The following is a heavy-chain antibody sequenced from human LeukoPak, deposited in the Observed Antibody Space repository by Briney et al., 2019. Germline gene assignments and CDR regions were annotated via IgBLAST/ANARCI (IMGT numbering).Heavy chain of an antibody. CDR1: GGSISSYY. Sequence: SETLSLTCTVSGGSISSYYWSWLRQPAGKGLEWIGRIYTSGSTNYNPFLKGRVTMSVDTSKNQFSLKLSSVTAADTAVYYCAGFYGSGRDNWFDPWGQGTLVTVSS. CDR3: AGFYGSGRDNWFDP. CDR2: IYTSGST. J-gene: IGHJ5*02. D-gene: IGHD3-10*01. V-gene: IGHV4-4*07.